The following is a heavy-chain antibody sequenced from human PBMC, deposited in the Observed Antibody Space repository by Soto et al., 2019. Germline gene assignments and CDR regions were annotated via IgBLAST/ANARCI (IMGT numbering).Heavy chain of an antibody. CDR1: GASISSTSYY. CDR2: IHHSGTT. Sequence: QLQLQESGPGLVKPSETLSLTCTVSGASISSTSYYCGWIRQPPGKGLEWIGSIHHSGTTYYNPSIQSRVTISADTSKNHFSLRLTCVTAADTAVYYCATATGTTETTKLVYSMIVWGKGTTVTVSS. CDR3: ATATGTTETTKLVYSMIV. D-gene: IGHD1-1*01. J-gene: IGHJ6*03. V-gene: IGHV4-39*02.